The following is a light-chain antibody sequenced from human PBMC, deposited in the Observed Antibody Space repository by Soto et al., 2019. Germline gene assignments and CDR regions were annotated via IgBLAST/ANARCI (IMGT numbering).Light chain of an antibody. CDR3: TSYAGNNIWV. Sequence: QSVLTQPPSASGSPGQSVTISCTGTSSDVGAYNYVSWYQQYPGKAPKLMIYEVSKRPSGVPARFSGSKSGKTASLTVSGLQHDDEADYYCTSYAGNNIWVFGGGTKLTVL. CDR1: SSDVGAYNY. J-gene: IGLJ3*02. V-gene: IGLV2-8*01. CDR2: EVS.